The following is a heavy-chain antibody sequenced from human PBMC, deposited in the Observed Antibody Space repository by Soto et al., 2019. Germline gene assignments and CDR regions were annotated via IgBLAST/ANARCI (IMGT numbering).Heavy chain of an antibody. CDR3: ARGGPSSKWLDP. CDR1: GGSISNYY. J-gene: IGHJ5*02. Sequence: PSETLSLTCTVSGGSISNYYWSWILQPPGKGLEWIGYIYYSGSTNYNPSLKSRVTISVDTSKNQFSLNLNSVTAADTAVYYCARGGPSSKWLDPWGQGTLVTVSS. CDR2: IYYSGST. V-gene: IGHV4-59*01. D-gene: IGHD6-6*01.